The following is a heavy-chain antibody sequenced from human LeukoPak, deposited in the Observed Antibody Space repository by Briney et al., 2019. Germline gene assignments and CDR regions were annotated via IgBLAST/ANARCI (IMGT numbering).Heavy chain of an antibody. D-gene: IGHD4-17*01. CDR3: ARGRYGDYERYFDY. Sequence: PSETLSLTCAVYGGSFRGYYWSWIRQPPGEGLEWMGEINHSGSTNYNPSLKSRVTISVDTSKNQFSLKLSSVTAADTAVYSCARGRYGDYERYFDYWGQGTLVTVSS. CDR1: GGSFRGYY. CDR2: INHSGST. V-gene: IGHV4-34*01. J-gene: IGHJ4*02.